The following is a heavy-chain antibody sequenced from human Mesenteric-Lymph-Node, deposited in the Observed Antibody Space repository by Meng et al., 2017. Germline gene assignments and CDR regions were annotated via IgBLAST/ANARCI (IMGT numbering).Heavy chain of an antibody. J-gene: IGHJ5*02. CDR1: GYSFSGYY. V-gene: IGHV1-2*02. CDR3: ATNNVGYWTGLGH. D-gene: IGHD2-8*02. CDR2: IRPDSGDT. Sequence: GESLKISCKASGYSFSGYYILWVRQAPGQGLEWLGGIRPDSGDTHYAQKLQGRVTVTRDTSITTAYMELNGLTPDDTAIYYCATNNVGYWTGLGHWGLGTLVTVSS.